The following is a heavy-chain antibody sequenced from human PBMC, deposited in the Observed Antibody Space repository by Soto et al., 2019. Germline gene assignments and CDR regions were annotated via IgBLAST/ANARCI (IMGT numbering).Heavy chain of an antibody. CDR3: ASGIQLWLRRINNGYSG. CDR2: IIPMFGTA. J-gene: IGHJ4*02. CDR1: GGPFITYA. V-gene: IGHV1-69*12. D-gene: IGHD5-18*01. Sequence: QVQLVQSGAEVKKPESSVKVSCKAPGGPFITYAISWVRQAPGQGLEWMGGIIPMFGTANYAQRFQDRVTITADESTNTVYMELSSLRSEDTAVYFCASGIQLWLRRINNGYSGWGQGTLVTVSS.